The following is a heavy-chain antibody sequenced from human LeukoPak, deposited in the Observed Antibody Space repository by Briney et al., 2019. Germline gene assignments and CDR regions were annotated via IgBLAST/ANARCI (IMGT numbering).Heavy chain of an antibody. J-gene: IGHJ3*02. Sequence: SETLSLTCTVSGGSISSSSYYWGWIRQPPGKGLECIGSIYYSGSTYYNPSLKSRVTISVDTSKNQFSLKLSSVTAADTAVYYCARGPNYYDSSGYPVSAFDIWGQGTMVTVSS. D-gene: IGHD3-22*01. CDR2: IYYSGST. CDR3: ARGPNYYDSSGYPVSAFDI. V-gene: IGHV4-39*07. CDR1: GGSISSSSYY.